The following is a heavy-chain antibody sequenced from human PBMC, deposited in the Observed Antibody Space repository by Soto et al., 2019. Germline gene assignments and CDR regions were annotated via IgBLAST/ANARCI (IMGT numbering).Heavy chain of an antibody. V-gene: IGHV4-59*08. D-gene: IGHD3-16*01. CDR1: GGSISSYY. CDR3: ARHGAWAPLDD. J-gene: IGHJ4*02. Sequence: PSETLSLTCTVSGGSISSYYWNWIRQSPGKGLEWIGYMYYSGSTKYNPSLKSRVTISLDTSKSQFSLNLRSVTAADTAVCYCARHGAWAPLDDWGQGTLVTVSS. CDR2: MYYSGST.